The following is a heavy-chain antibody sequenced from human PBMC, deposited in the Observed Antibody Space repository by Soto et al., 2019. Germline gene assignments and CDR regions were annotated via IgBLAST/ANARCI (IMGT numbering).Heavy chain of an antibody. D-gene: IGHD6-19*01. CDR1: SSRSHRYG. Sequence: SARISGEPSSSRSHRYGIIRVRQAPGQGLEWMGWISAYNGNTNYAQKLQGRVTMTTDTSTSTAYMELRSLRSDDTAVYYCARATGYNSGLTDYWGQGTLVKVSS. CDR3: ARATGYNSGLTDY. CDR2: ISAYNGNT. J-gene: IGHJ4*02. V-gene: IGHV1-18*01.